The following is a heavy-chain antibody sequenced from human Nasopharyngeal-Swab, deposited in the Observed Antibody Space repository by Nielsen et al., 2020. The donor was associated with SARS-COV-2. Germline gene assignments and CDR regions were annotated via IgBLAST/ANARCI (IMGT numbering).Heavy chain of an antibody. J-gene: IGHJ4*02. CDR3: ASTPLDSSGYYYAFHY. Sequence: SLQISCAASGFTFSSYTMHWVRQAPGKGVEWVAVISYDGSNKYYADSVKGRFTISRDISKNTLYLQMNSLRAEDTAVFYCASTPLDSSGYYYAFHYWGRGTLVTVSS. D-gene: IGHD3-22*01. CDR2: ISYDGSNK. CDR1: GFTFSSYT. V-gene: IGHV3-30-3*01.